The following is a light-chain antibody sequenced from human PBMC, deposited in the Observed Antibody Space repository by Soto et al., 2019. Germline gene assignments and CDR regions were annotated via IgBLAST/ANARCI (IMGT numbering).Light chain of an antibody. CDR2: DAS. CDR1: QSITRSL. Sequence: EIVMTQSPATLSMSPGERATLSCRASQSITRSLLAWYQQKRGQAPRLIIYDASKRATGIPARFSGSGSGTDFTLTISSLEPEDFAVYYCQQRSNWPPITFGQGTRLEI. CDR3: QQRSNWPPIT. V-gene: IGKV3-11*01. J-gene: IGKJ5*01.